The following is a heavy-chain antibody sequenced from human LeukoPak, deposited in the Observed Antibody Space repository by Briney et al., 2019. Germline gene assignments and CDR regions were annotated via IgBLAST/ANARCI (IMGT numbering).Heavy chain of an antibody. D-gene: IGHD3-22*01. CDR1: GGTFSSYS. CDR2: INPSGGST. CDR3: ARVHHYFDIAFDY. V-gene: IGHV1-46*01. J-gene: IGHJ4*02. Sequence: ASVKVSCKASGGTFSSYSINWVRQAPGQGLEWMGMINPSGGSTNYAQTFQGRVTMTRDMSTSTVYMELSSLRSEDTAVYYCARVHHYFDIAFDYWGQGTLVTVSS.